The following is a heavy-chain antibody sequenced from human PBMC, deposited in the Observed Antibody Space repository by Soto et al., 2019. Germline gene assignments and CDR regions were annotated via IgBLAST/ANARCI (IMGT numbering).Heavy chain of an antibody. J-gene: IGHJ5*02. CDR2: IYYSGST. CDR3: ARHASIAVASNWFDP. CDR1: GGSISSYY. V-gene: IGHV4-59*05. Sequence: SEPLSLTCTVSGGSISSYYWSCIRQPPGKGLEWIGSIYYSGSTYYNPSLKSRVTISVDTSKNQFSLKLSSVTAADTAVYYCARHASIAVASNWFDPWGQGTLVTVS. D-gene: IGHD6-19*01.